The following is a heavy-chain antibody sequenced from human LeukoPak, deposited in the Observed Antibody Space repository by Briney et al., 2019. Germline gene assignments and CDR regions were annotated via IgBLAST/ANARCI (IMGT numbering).Heavy chain of an antibody. CDR1: GFTFSSYA. CDR2: ISGSGGST. CDR3: AREAIAATGTGWFDP. Sequence: QPGGSLRLSCAASGFTFSSYAMSWVRQAPGKGLEWVSAISGSGGSTYYADSVKGRFTVSRDNSKNTLYVQMSSLRADDTAVYYCAREAIAATGTGWFDPWGQGTLVTVSS. V-gene: IGHV3-23*01. D-gene: IGHD6-13*01. J-gene: IGHJ5*02.